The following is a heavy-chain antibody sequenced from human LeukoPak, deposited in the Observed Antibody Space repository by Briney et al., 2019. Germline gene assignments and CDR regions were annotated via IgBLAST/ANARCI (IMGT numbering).Heavy chain of an antibody. CDR1: GFTFSSYA. J-gene: IGHJ3*02. CDR3: AKVNYDSSGYDAFDI. V-gene: IGHV3-23*01. Sequence: GGSLRLSCAASGFTFSSYAMSWVRQAPGKGLEWVSAISGSGGSTYYADSVKGRFTISRDNSKNTLYLQMNSLRAEDTAAYYCAKVNYDSSGYDAFDIWGQGTMVTVSS. CDR2: ISGSGGST. D-gene: IGHD3-22*01.